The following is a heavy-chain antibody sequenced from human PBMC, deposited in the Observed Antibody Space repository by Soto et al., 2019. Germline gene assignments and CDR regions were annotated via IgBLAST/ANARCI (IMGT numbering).Heavy chain of an antibody. Sequence: SLKVSCKASGGTFSSYTISWARQAPGQGLEWMGRIIPILGIANYAQKFQGRVTITADKSTSTAYMELSSLRSEDTAVYYCARDQSSMLGYYYHGMDVWGQGTTDPVSS. CDR2: IIPILGIA. CDR3: ARDQSSMLGYYYHGMDV. D-gene: IGHD6-13*01. CDR1: GGTFSSYT. V-gene: IGHV1-69*04. J-gene: IGHJ6*02.